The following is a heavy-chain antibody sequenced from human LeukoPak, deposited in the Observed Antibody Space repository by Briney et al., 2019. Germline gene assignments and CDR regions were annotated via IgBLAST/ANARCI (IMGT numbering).Heavy chain of an antibody. D-gene: IGHD6-13*01. Sequence: PSETLSLTCTVSGASISNSYYWGWIRQPPGEGLEWIGSIYSSGATYYSPSLKSRVTISVDTSKNQFSLKLSSVTAADTAVYYCARGGIAAADNYFDYWGQGTLVTVSS. J-gene: IGHJ4*02. CDR3: ARGGIAAADNYFDY. CDR2: IYSSGAT. CDR1: GASISNSYY. V-gene: IGHV4-39*07.